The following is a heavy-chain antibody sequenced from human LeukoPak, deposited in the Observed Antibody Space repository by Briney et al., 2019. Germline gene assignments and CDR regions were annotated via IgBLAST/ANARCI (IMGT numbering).Heavy chain of an antibody. CDR2: FYHGGST. CDR3: ARVGLRLGELSSNIFDY. V-gene: IGHV4-38-2*02. CDR1: GYSITSDYY. Sequence: SETLSLTCTVSGYSITSDYYWGWIRQPPGKGLEWIGSFYHGGSTYYNPSLKSRVTISVDTSKNQFSLKLTSVTAADTAVYYCARVGLRLGELSSNIFDYWGQGTLVTVSS. J-gene: IGHJ4*02. D-gene: IGHD3-16*02.